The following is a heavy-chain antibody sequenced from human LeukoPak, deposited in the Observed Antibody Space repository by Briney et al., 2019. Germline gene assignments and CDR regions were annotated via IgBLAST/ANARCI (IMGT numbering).Heavy chain of an antibody. D-gene: IGHD6-19*01. J-gene: IGHJ4*02. V-gene: IGHV1-18*01. Sequence: ASVKVSRKASGYTFTTYGISWVRQAPGQGLEWMGWISAYNGNTNYAQKLQGRVPMTTDTSTSTAYMDLRSLRSDDTAVYYCARDPTIAVAGPGYWGQGTLVTVSS. CDR2: ISAYNGNT. CDR3: ARDPTIAVAGPGY. CDR1: GYTFTTYG.